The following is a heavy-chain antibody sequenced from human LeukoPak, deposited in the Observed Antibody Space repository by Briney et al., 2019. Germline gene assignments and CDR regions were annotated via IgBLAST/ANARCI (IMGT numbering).Heavy chain of an antibody. J-gene: IGHJ3*02. V-gene: IGHV3-23*01. D-gene: IGHD2-15*01. CDR1: GFTFSNYA. CDR2: VSGRGNSA. Sequence: GGSLRLSCAASGFTFSNYAMSWVRQAPGKGPEFVSVVSGRGNSAYYADSVKGRFTISRDNSKNTLYLQMNSLRAEDTAVYYCARRPGYCSGGSCYGVVDAFDIWGQGTMVTVSS. CDR3: ARRPGYCSGGSCYGVVDAFDI.